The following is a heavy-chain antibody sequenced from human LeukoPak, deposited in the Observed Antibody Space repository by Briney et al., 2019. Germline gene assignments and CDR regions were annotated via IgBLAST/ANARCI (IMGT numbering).Heavy chain of an antibody. CDR2: VYYSGNT. CDR1: SDSISSSSYF. D-gene: IGHD4-23*01. V-gene: IGHV4-39*07. J-gene: IGHJ1*01. CDR3: ARVARYGGYTQYFQP. Sequence: SETLSLTCTVSSDSISSSSYFWGWIRQPPGKGLEWIASVYYSGNTYYNPSLKSRFTISVDTSKNQFSLRLTSVTAADTAVYYCARVARYGGYTQYFQPWGQGTLVTVSS.